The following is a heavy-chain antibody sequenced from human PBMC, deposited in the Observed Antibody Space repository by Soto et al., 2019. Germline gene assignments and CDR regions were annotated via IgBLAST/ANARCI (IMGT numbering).Heavy chain of an antibody. V-gene: IGHV4-30-2*02. J-gene: IGHJ5*01. D-gene: IGHD3-3*01. Sequence: TLSLTCAVSGGSISSGHYPWTWIRQPPGKGLEWIGYIYPGGNTYYSPSLKSRVTMSVDTSKNQFSLRLSSVTAADTAIYYCATRITVFGLLIPPFDPWGQGTQVTVSS. CDR1: GGSISSGHYP. CDR2: IYPGGNT. CDR3: ATRITVFGLLIPPFDP.